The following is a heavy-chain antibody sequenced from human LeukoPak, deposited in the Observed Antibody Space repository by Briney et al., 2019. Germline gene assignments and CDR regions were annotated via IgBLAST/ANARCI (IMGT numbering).Heavy chain of an antibody. CDR1: GGSISSYY. CDR2: IYYSGST. J-gene: IGHJ6*03. V-gene: IGHV4-59*01. Sequence: PSETLSLTCTVSGGSISSYYWSWIRQPPGKGLEWIGYIYYSGSTNYNPSLKSRVTISVDTSKNQFSLKLSSVTAADTAVYYCARDLTYYDFWSVRNYYYMDVWAKGTTVTVSS. CDR3: ARDLTYYDFWSVRNYYYMDV. D-gene: IGHD3-3*01.